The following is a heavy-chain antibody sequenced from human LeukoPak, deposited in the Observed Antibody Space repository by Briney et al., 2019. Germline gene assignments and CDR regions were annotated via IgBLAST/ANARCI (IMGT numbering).Heavy chain of an antibody. Sequence: GGSLRLSCAASGFTFSDYYMSWIRQAPGKGLEWVSYISSSSSTIYYADSVKGRFTISRDNAKNSLYLQMNSLRAEDTAVYYCAREFWFGELSDWDDAFDIWGQGTMVTVSS. J-gene: IGHJ3*02. CDR1: GFTFSDYY. V-gene: IGHV3-11*04. CDR2: ISSSSSTI. D-gene: IGHD3-10*01. CDR3: AREFWFGELSDWDDAFDI.